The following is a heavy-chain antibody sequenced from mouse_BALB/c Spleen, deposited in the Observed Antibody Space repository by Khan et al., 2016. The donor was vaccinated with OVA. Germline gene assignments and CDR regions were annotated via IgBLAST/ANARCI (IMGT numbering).Heavy chain of an antibody. CDR3: GRVGYNGTMDS. Sequence: EEDGPEVKKPGETVKISCKASGYTFTNFGMNWVRQAPGKGLKWMGWINTYTGEPTYADEFKGRFAFSLETSASTAYLQINNLKNEDTATXFCGRVGYNGTMDSWGQGTSVTVSS. CDR1: GYTFTNFG. CDR2: INTYTGEP. D-gene: IGHD1-3*01. J-gene: IGHJ4*01. V-gene: IGHV9-3-1*01.